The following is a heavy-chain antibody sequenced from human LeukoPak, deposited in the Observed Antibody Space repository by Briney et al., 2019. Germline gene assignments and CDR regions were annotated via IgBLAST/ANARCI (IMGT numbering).Heavy chain of an antibody. D-gene: IGHD4-17*01. J-gene: IGHJ6*03. CDR2: ISSDSSYI. CDR1: GFTFSSCS. CDR3: ARIRDFGASYHYFYMDV. Sequence: GGSLRLSCAASGFTFSSCSMNWVRQAPGKGLEWVSAISSDSSYIYYADSVRGRFTISRDNAKNSLYLQTSSLRAEDTAVYYCARIRDFGASYHYFYMDVWGKGTTVIVSS. V-gene: IGHV3-21*01.